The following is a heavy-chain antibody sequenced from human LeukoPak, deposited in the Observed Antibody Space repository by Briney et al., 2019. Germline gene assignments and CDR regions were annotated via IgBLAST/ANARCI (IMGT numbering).Heavy chain of an antibody. J-gene: IGHJ3*02. CDR1: GFTFSSYS. V-gene: IGHV3-48*01. Sequence: GGSLRLSCAASGFTFSSYSMNWVRQAPGKGLEWVSYISSSSSTIYYADSVKGRFTISRDNAKNSLYLQMNSLRAEDTAVYYCARDFPYYGSGSPGAFDIWGQGTMVTVSS. CDR3: ARDFPYYGSGSPGAFDI. CDR2: ISSSSSTI. D-gene: IGHD3-10*01.